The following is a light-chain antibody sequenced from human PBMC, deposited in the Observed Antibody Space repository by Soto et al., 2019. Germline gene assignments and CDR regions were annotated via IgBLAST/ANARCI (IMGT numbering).Light chain of an antibody. V-gene: IGKV3-20*01. CDR2: DAS. Sequence: EMGLTQSPGTLSLSPGERATLSCSASQSVSSNHLAWYQQKLGQAPRLLIYDASSRATGIPDRFSGSGSGTDFTLTISRLEPEDFAVYYCQQYGSSPGTFGQGTKWIS. J-gene: IGKJ1*01. CDR1: QSVSSNH. CDR3: QQYGSSPGT.